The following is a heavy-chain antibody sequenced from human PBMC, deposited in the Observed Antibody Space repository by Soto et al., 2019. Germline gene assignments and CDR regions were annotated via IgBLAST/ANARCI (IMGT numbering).Heavy chain of an antibody. Sequence: SVKVSCKASGGTFSSYAISWVRQAPGQGLEWMGGIIPIFGTANYAQKFQGRVTITADESTSTAYMELSSLRSEDTAVYYCARDRGIVVVITRGSYYYGMDVWGQGTTVTVSS. V-gene: IGHV1-69*13. D-gene: IGHD3-22*01. CDR3: ARDRGIVVVITRGSYYYGMDV. J-gene: IGHJ6*02. CDR2: IIPIFGTA. CDR1: GGTFSSYA.